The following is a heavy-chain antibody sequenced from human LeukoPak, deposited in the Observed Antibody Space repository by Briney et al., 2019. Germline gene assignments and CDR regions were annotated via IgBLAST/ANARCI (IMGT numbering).Heavy chain of an antibody. CDR3: ARDIEAAGLFLDY. CDR2: IIPIFGTA. Sequence: SVKVSCKASGGTFSSYAISWVRQAPGHGLEWMGGIIPIFGTANYAQKFQGRVTITADESTSTAYMELSSLRSEDTAVYYCARDIEAAGLFLDYWGQGTLVTVSS. D-gene: IGHD6-13*01. J-gene: IGHJ4*02. V-gene: IGHV1-69*01. CDR1: GGTFSSYA.